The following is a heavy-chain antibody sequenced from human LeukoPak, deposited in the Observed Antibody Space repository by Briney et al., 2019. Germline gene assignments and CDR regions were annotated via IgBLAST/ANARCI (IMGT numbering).Heavy chain of an antibody. Sequence: AASVTVSCKASGYTFTGYYMHWVRQAPGQGLEWMGRINPNSGGTNYAQKFQGRVTMTRDTSISTAYMELSRLRSDDTAVYYCARGRGVGAYNWFDPWGQGTLVTVSS. CDR3: ARGRGVGAYNWFDP. V-gene: IGHV1-2*06. CDR1: GYTFTGYY. CDR2: INPNSGGT. J-gene: IGHJ5*02. D-gene: IGHD1-26*01.